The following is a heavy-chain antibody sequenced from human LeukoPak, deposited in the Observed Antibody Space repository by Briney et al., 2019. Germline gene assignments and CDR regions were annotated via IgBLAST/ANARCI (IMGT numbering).Heavy chain of an antibody. D-gene: IGHD1-1*01. J-gene: IGHJ4*02. CDR2: ISYDGSNK. CDR1: GFTFSSYA. V-gene: IGHV3-30*18. CDR3: AKDLDIDY. Sequence: GGSLRLSCAASGFTFSSYAMSWVRQAPGKGLEWVAVISYDGSNKYYADSVKGRFTISRDNSKNTLYLQMNSLRAEDTAVYYCAKDLDIDYWGQGTLVTVSS.